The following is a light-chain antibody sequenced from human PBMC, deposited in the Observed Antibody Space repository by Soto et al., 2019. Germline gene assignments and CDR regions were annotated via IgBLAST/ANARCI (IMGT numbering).Light chain of an antibody. CDR2: GAS. Sequence: EIVLTQSPGTLSLSPGERATLSCRASQSVSSSYLAWYQQKPGQAPRLLIYGASSRATGIPDRFSGSGSGTDFTLTISGLEPEDFAVYYRQHFWNSLWTFGQGTKVDIK. V-gene: IGKV3-20*01. CDR1: QSVSSSY. CDR3: QHFWNSLWT. J-gene: IGKJ1*01.